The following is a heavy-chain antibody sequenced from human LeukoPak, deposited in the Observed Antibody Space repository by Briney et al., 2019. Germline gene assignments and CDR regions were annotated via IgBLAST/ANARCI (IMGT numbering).Heavy chain of an antibody. CDR1: GFTFSSYE. V-gene: IGHV3-23*01. CDR3: AKDGYGDYVYYFDY. Sequence: GGSLRLSCAASGFTFSSYEMNWVRQAPGKGLEWVSAISGSGGSTYYADSVKGRFTISRDNSKNTLYLQMNSLRAEDTAVYYCAKDGYGDYVYYFDYWGQGTLVTVSS. CDR2: ISGSGGST. D-gene: IGHD4-17*01. J-gene: IGHJ4*02.